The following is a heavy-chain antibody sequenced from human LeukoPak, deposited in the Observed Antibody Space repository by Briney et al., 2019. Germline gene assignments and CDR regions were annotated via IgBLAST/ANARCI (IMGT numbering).Heavy chain of an antibody. Sequence: GASVKVSCKASGGTSNSHAISWVRQAPGQGLEWMGGIIPIFGTANYAQKFQGRVTITTDGSTSTAYMELSSLRSEDTAVYYCAEGMVRGVIGVGHYYYYMDVWAKGPRSPST. D-gene: IGHD3-10*01. CDR2: IIPIFGTA. CDR3: AEGMVRGVIGVGHYYYYMDV. V-gene: IGHV1-69*05. J-gene: IGHJ6*03. CDR1: GGTSNSHA.